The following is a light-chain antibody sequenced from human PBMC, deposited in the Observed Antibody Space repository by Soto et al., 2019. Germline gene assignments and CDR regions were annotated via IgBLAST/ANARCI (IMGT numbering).Light chain of an antibody. CDR1: QSVSNNY. CDR3: QQYGSSGT. CDR2: GAS. Sequence: EMGFTQSPCTLALSPGERATLSCRASQSVSNNYLAWYQQKPGQAPRLLIYGASTRATGIPDRFSGSGSGTDFTLTISRPEPEDFAVYYCQQYGSSGTFGQGTKV. V-gene: IGKV3-20*01. J-gene: IGKJ1*01.